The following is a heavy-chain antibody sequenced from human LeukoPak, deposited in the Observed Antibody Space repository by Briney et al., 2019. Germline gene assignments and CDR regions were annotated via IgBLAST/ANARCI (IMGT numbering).Heavy chain of an antibody. CDR2: INSDGSTT. CDR3: ARDPRGGTLDY. CDR1: GFTFISYW. Sequence: GGSLRLSCAASGFTFISYWMHWVRPAPGKGLVWVSRINSDGSTTNYADSVKGRFTITRDNAKNTLYLQMNSLRAEDTAVYYCARDPRGGTLDYWGQGTLVTVSS. D-gene: IGHD3-10*01. V-gene: IGHV3-74*01. J-gene: IGHJ4*02.